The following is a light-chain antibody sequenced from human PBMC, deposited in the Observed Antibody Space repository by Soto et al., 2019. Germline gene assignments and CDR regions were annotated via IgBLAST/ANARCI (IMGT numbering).Light chain of an antibody. J-gene: IGKJ4*01. V-gene: IGKV3-15*01. CDR2: GAT. Sequence: ERGMTQSPATLALSPGERATLSCRASQSVDGALAWYQQRPGQAPRLLIFGATTRATDVPARFSGSGSGTDFTLTISSLQPDDVAVYYCQQYFAWPLTFGGGTKVELK. CDR3: QQYFAWPLT. CDR1: QSVDGA.